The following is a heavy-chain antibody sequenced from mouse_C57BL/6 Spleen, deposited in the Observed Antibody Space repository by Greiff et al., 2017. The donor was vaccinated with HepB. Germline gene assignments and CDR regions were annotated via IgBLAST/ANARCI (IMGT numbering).Heavy chain of an antibody. V-gene: IGHV1-50*01. Sequence: VQLQQPGAELVKPGASVKLSCKASGYTFTSYWMQWVKQRPGQGLEWIGEIDPSDSYTNYNQKFKGKATLTVDTSSSTAYMQLSSLTSEDSAVYYCAGRDFDYWGQGTTLTVSS. CDR1: GYTFTSYW. CDR3: AGRDFDY. CDR2: IDPSDSYT. J-gene: IGHJ2*01.